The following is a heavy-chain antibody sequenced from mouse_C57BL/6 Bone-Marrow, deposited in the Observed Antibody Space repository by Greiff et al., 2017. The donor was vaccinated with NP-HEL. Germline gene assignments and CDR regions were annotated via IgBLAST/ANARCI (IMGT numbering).Heavy chain of an antibody. J-gene: IGHJ3*01. V-gene: IGHV1-82*01. Sequence: QVQLQQSGPELVKPGASVKISCKASGYAFSSSWMNWVKQRPGKGLEWIGRIYPGDGDTNYNGKFKGKATLTADKSSSTAYMQLSSLTSEDSAVYFCARSPIYYDFTGVFAYWGQGTLVTVSA. CDR2: IYPGDGDT. CDR3: ARSPIYYDFTGVFAY. CDR1: GYAFSSSW. D-gene: IGHD2-4*01.